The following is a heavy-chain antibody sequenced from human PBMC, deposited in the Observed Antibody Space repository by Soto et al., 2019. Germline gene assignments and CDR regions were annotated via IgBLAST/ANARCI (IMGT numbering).Heavy chain of an antibody. J-gene: IGHJ6*02. Sequence: PGGSLRLSCGTSEFTFNNHAMTWISQAPGTGLEWVSTISGSGGSTYSADSVKGRFTISRDNSKNTLYLQMNSLRAEDTAVEYCAKMQQSNGMDVWGQGTTVTVSS. D-gene: IGHD4-4*01. CDR1: EFTFNNHA. CDR2: ISGSGGST. V-gene: IGHV3-23*01. CDR3: AKMQQSNGMDV.